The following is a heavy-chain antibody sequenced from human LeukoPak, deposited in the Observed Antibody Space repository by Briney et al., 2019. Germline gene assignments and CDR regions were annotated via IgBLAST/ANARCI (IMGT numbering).Heavy chain of an antibody. CDR3: AREGSTQVIHAFDI. CDR1: GFTFSSYA. D-gene: IGHD2-21*01. V-gene: IGHV3-23*01. CDR2: ISGSGGST. J-gene: IGHJ3*02. Sequence: GGSLRLSCAASGFTFSSYAMSWVRQAPGKGLEWVSDISGSGGSTYYADSVKGRFTISRDNSKNTLYLQMSSLTTEDAAVYFCAREGSTQVIHAFDIWGQGTMVTVSS.